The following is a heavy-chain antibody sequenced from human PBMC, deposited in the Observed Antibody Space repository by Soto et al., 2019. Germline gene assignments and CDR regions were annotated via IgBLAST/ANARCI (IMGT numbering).Heavy chain of an antibody. V-gene: IGHV4-59*08. CDR2: IYYSGST. J-gene: IGHJ4*02. Sequence: QVQLQESGPGLVKPSETLSLTCTVSGGSISSYYWSWIRQPPGKGLEWIGYIYYSGSTNYNPSLKSRVTRSGDTSKNQFSLKLSSVTAADTAVYYCVRHYGDGYARDWGQGTLVTVSS. CDR3: VRHYGDGYARD. CDR1: GGSISSYY. D-gene: IGHD5-18*01.